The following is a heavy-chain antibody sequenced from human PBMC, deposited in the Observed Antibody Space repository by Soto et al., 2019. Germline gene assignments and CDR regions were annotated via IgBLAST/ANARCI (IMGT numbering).Heavy chain of an antibody. D-gene: IGHD3-22*01. V-gene: IGHV3-30*03. Sequence: QVQLVESGGGVVQPGRSLRLSCAASGFTFSSYGMHWVRQAPGKGLEWVAVISYAGSNKYYADSVKGRFTIARDNSKNTLYLQMNSLRAEETGVYDCAIEETMIGAFDIWGQGTLVTV. CDR3: AIEETMIGAFDI. CDR1: GFTFSSYG. J-gene: IGHJ3*02. CDR2: ISYAGSNK.